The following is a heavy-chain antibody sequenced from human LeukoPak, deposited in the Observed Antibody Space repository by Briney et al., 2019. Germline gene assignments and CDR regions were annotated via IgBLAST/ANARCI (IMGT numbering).Heavy chain of an antibody. CDR2: INAGNGNT. CDR3: ARGRADYDFWSGYRMRYFDY. D-gene: IGHD3-3*01. CDR1: GYTFTNYA. V-gene: IGHV1-3*01. Sequence: GASVKLSCKASGYTFTNYALHWVRQAPGQSLEWMGWINAGNGNTKYSQKFQGRVTITADESTSTAYMELSSLRSEDTAVYYCARGRADYDFWSGYRMRYFDYWGQGTLVTVSS. J-gene: IGHJ4*02.